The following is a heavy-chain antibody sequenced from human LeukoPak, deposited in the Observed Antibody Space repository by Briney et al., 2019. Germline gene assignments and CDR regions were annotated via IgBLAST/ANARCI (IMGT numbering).Heavy chain of an antibody. J-gene: IGHJ4*02. Sequence: PSETLSLTCTVSGGAISSYHWSWIRQPAGKGLEWIGRIYTSGSTNYNPSLKSRVTMSVDTSKNQFSLKLSSVTAADTAVYYCAKVQAKGYGLTDYWGQGTLVTVSS. D-gene: IGHD4-17*01. V-gene: IGHV4-4*07. CDR1: GGAISSYH. CDR3: AKVQAKGYGLTDY. CDR2: IYTSGST.